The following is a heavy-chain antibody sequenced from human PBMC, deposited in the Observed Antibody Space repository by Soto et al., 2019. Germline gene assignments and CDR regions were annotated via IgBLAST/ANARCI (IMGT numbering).Heavy chain of an antibody. CDR1: GYTFTGYH. D-gene: IGHD2-15*01. Sequence: QVRLVQSGAEMKKPGASVKVSCRTSGYTFTGYHIHWVRQAPGQGLEWMGWINPHSGGTNYAQEFRGRVTMTRHTSISTAYMEVSSLRSDDTAVYYCARGCSGGTWVLFDTWGRGTLVTVTS. CDR2: INPHSGGT. CDR3: ARGCSGGTWVLFDT. J-gene: IGHJ5*02. V-gene: IGHV1-2*02.